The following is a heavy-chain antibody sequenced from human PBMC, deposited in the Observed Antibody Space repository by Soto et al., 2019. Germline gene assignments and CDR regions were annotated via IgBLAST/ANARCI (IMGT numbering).Heavy chain of an antibody. V-gene: IGHV1-69*13. CDR2: IIPIFGTA. D-gene: IGHD3-22*01. CDR1: GGTFSSYA. Sequence: SVKVSCKASGGTFSSYAISWVRQAPGQGLEWMGGIIPIFGTANYAQKFQGRVTITADESTSTAYMELSSLRSEDTAVYYCARGLYYYDSSGSYDAFDMWGQGTMVTV. CDR3: ARGLYYYDSSGSYDAFDM. J-gene: IGHJ3*02.